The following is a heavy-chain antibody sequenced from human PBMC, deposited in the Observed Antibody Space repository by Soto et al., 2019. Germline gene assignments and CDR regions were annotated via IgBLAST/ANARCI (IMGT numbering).Heavy chain of an antibody. CDR1: GYTFTSYA. CDR2: INAGNGNT. J-gene: IGHJ3*02. D-gene: IGHD2-8*01. CDR3: ARLYDIVLDQNDAFDI. V-gene: IGHV1-3*01. Sequence: ASVKVSCKASGYTFTSYAMHWARQAPGQRLEWMGWINAGNGNTKYSQKFQGRVTITRDTSASTAYMELSSLRSEDTAVYYCARLYDIVLDQNDAFDIWGQGTMVTVSS.